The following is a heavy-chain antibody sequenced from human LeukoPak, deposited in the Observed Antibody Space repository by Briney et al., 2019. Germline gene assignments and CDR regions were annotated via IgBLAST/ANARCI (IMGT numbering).Heavy chain of an antibody. CDR2: ISSSGSTI. D-gene: IGHD3-22*01. CDR3: ASSSNYYDSSGYYY. J-gene: IGHJ4*02. V-gene: IGHV3-11*01. CDR1: GFTFSDYY. Sequence: GGSLRLSCAASGFTFSDYYMRWIRQAPGKGLEWVSYISSSGSTIYYADSVKGRFTISRDNAKNSLYLQMNSLRAEDTAVYYCASSSNYYDSSGYYYWGQGTLVTVSS.